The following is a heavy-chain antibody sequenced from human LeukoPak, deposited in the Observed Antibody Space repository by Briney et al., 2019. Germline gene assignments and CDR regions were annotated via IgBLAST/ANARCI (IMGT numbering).Heavy chain of an antibody. CDR3: AKGRVTTVSSRTDY. CDR2: ISGSGGST. D-gene: IGHD4-11*01. J-gene: IGHJ4*02. V-gene: IGHV3-23*01. CDR1: GFTFSNYA. Sequence: GGSLRLSCAASGFTFSNYATTWVRQAPGKGLEWVSAISGSGGSTYYADSVKGRFTISRDNSKNTLYLQMNSLRAEDTAVYYCAKGRVTTVSSRTDYWGRGTLVTVSS.